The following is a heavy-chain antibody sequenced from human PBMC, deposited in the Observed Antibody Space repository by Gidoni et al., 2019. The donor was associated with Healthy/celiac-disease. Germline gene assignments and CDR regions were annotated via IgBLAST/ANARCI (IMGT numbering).Heavy chain of an antibody. J-gene: IGHJ3*02. Sequence: QVQLQESGPGLVKPSETLSLTCPVSGYSISSGYYWGWIRQPPGKGMEWIGSIYHSGSTYYNPSLKSRVTISVDTSKNQFSLKLSSVTDADTAVYYCASANEHWGAFDIWGQGTMVTVSS. D-gene: IGHD7-27*01. CDR3: ASANEHWGAFDI. CDR1: GYSISSGYY. CDR2: IYHSGST. V-gene: IGHV4-38-2*01.